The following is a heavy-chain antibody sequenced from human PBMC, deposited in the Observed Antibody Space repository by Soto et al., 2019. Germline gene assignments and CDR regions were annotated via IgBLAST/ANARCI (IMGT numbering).Heavy chain of an antibody. V-gene: IGHV1-69*01. D-gene: IGHD2-8*01. CDR3: ARQGYCTNGVCYNEGTFDY. CDR2: IIPIFGTA. Sequence: QVQLVQSGAEVKKPGSSVKVSCKASGGTFSSYAISWVRQAPGQVLEWMGGIIPIFGTANYAQKFQGIVTITADESTSTAYMELSSLRSEDTAVYYCARQGYCTNGVCYNEGTFDYWGQGTLVTVSS. J-gene: IGHJ4*02. CDR1: GGTFSSYA.